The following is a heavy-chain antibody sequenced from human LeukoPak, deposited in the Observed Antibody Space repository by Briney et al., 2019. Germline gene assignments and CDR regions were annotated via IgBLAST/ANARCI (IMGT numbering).Heavy chain of an antibody. CDR1: GGSFSGYY. CDR2: INHSGST. D-gene: IGHD1-1*01. CDR3: ARRSGTLWGSFDI. J-gene: IGHJ3*02. Sequence: SETLSLTCAVYGGSFSGYYWSWIRQPPGKGLEWIGEINHSGSTNYNPSLKSRVTISVVTSKNQFSLRLRSVTAADTAVYYCARRSGTLWGSFDIWGQGTVVTVSS. V-gene: IGHV4-34*01.